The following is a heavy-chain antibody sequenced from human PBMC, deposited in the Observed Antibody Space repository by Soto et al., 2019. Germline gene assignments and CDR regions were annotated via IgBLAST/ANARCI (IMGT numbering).Heavy chain of an antibody. J-gene: IGHJ4*02. D-gene: IGHD3-10*01. CDR2: VNPNSGNA. Sequence: QVQLVQSGAEVVKPGASVKVSCRASGYTFTSYDLNWVRQATGQGPEWMGWVNPNSGNAGYAQKFQERVTMTRDTSTATTYMELSGLRSDDTAVYYCARVTMVRGLIAYFDYWGQGTLVTVSS. CDR1: GYTFTSYD. V-gene: IGHV1-8*01. CDR3: ARVTMVRGLIAYFDY.